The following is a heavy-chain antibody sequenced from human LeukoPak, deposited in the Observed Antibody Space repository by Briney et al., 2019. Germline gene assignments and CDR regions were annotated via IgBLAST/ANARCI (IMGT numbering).Heavy chain of an antibody. Sequence: GGSLRLSCAASGFTLSSNYMRWVRQAPGKGLEWVSVIYSGGSTYCAASVKGRFTISRDNSKDTLYLQMNSLRAEDTAVYYCVRGFSSTYFSDPFDYWGQGTLVTVSS. D-gene: IGHD2-2*01. CDR3: VRGFSSTYFSDPFDY. J-gene: IGHJ4*02. CDR2: IYSGGST. V-gene: IGHV3-53*01. CDR1: GFTLSSNY.